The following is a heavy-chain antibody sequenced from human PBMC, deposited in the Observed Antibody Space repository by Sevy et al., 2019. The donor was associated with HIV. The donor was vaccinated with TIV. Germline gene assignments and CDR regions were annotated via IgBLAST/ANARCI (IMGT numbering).Heavy chain of an antibody. CDR1: GGSISSSSYY. CDR2: MYYSGST. J-gene: IGHJ4*02. Sequence: SETLSLTCTVSGGSISSSSYYWGWIRQPPGKGLEWIGSMYYSGSTFYNPSLKSRGTISVDTSKNQFSLKLSAVTAADTAVYYCARPPRDTSSDWYYFDLWGQGMLVTVSS. D-gene: IGHD6-19*01. V-gene: IGHV4-39*01. CDR3: ARPPRDTSSDWYYFDL.